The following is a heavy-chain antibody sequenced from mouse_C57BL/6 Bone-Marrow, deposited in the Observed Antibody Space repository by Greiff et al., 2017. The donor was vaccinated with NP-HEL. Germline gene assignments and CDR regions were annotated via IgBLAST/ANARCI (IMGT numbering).Heavy chain of an antibody. V-gene: IGHV2-2*01. Sequence: VQLQESGPGLVQPSQSLSLTCTVSGFSLTSYGVHWVRQSPGKGLEWLGVIWCGGSTDSTAAFISILSISKNNSKRQVFSKMNSMQAGDTAIYYCARNNPAHDTYGAMDNWGQGTPHTVSS. CDR3: ARNNPAHDTYGAMDN. D-gene: IGHD5-1-1*01. J-gene: IGHJ2*01. CDR2: IWCGGST. CDR1: GFSLTSYG.